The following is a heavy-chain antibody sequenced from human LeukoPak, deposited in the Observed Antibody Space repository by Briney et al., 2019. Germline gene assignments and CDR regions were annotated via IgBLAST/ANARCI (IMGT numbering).Heavy chain of an antibody. Sequence: SETLSLTCAVSGYSISSGYYWGWIRQPPGKGQEWIGSIYHSGSTYYNPSLKSRVTISVDTSKNQFSLKLSSVTAADTAVYYCARRIYSGSYYYFDYWGQGTLVTVSS. V-gene: IGHV4-38-2*01. CDR2: IYHSGST. J-gene: IGHJ4*02. D-gene: IGHD1-26*01. CDR1: GYSISSGYY. CDR3: ARRIYSGSYYYFDY.